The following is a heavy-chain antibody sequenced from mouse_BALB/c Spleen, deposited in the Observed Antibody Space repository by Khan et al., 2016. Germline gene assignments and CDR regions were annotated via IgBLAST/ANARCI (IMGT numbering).Heavy chain of an antibody. CDR2: IWGDGST. CDR3: ASYYDDDGGFAY. Sequence: QVQLKESGPGLVAPSQSLSITCTVSGFSITGFAVNWVRQPPGKGLEWLGVIWGDGSTDYDSALKSRLSLSKDNSKSQVFLKMNSMQTDDTARYYCASYYDDDGGFAYWGQGTLVTVSA. V-gene: IGHV2-6-7*01. J-gene: IGHJ3*01. CDR1: GFSITGFA. D-gene: IGHD2-4*01.